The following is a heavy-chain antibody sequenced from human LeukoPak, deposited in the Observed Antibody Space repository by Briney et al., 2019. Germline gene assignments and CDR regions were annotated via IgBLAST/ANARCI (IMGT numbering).Heavy chain of an antibody. CDR1: VFTFSTYW. Sequence: PGGSLRLPCGASVFTFSTYWMHWVRQAPGKGLVWVSRINSDGSRTTYADSVKGRFTISRDNAKNTLYLQMNSLRTEDTAVYYCARPETQYSSGLDGFDIWGQGTMVTVSS. J-gene: IGHJ3*02. D-gene: IGHD6-19*01. CDR2: INSDGSRT. CDR3: ARPETQYSSGLDGFDI. V-gene: IGHV3-74*01.